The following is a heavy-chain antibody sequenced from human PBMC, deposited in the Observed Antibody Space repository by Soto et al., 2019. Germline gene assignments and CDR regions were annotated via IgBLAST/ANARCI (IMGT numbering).Heavy chain of an antibody. V-gene: IGHV1-69*13. D-gene: IGHD1-7*01. CDR2: IIPIFGTA. CDR3: ARITNWNYALDAFDI. J-gene: IGHJ3*02. CDR1: GGTFSSYA. Sequence: SVKFSCKASGGTFSSYAISWVRQAPGQGLEWMGGIIPIFGTANYAQKFQGRVTITADESTSTAYMELSSLRSEDTAVYYCARITNWNYALDAFDIWGQGTMVTVSS.